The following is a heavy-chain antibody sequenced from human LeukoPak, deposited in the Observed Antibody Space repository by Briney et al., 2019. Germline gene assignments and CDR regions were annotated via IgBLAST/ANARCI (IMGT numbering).Heavy chain of an antibody. Sequence: PSETLPLTCTVSGGSISSYYWSWIRQPPGKGLEWIGYIYYSGSTNYNPSLKSRVTISVDTSKNQFSLKLSSVTAADTAVYYCARGYYDILTGSRPFDYWGQGTLVTVSS. CDR3: ARGYYDILTGSRPFDY. V-gene: IGHV4-59*08. CDR1: GGSISSYY. CDR2: IYYSGST. J-gene: IGHJ4*02. D-gene: IGHD3-9*01.